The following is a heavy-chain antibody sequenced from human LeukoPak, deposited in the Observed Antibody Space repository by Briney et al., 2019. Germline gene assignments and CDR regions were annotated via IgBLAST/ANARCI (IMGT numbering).Heavy chain of an antibody. D-gene: IGHD4-23*01. V-gene: IGHV3-48*01. J-gene: IGHJ4*02. Sequence: GGSLRLSCAASGFTFNRYSMNWVRQAPGKGLEWVSYISGNSDTIYYADSVRGRFTISRDNSKNTLDLQMNSLRAEDTAIYYCAKGLRWDFDYWGQGTLVTVSS. CDR2: ISGNSDTI. CDR3: AKGLRWDFDY. CDR1: GFTFNRYS.